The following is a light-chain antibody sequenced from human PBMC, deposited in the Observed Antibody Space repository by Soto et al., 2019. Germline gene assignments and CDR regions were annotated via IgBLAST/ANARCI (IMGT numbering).Light chain of an antibody. Sequence: DIQMTQSPSTLSASIGDRVTITCRASQSISSWLAWYQQKPGKAPKFLIHKVSTLVSGVPSRFSGSGSGTEFTLTISSLQPDDFATYFRQEYYTYPWTFGQGTKVEIK. CDR1: QSISSW. CDR2: KVS. J-gene: IGKJ1*01. V-gene: IGKV1-5*03. CDR3: QEYYTYPWT.